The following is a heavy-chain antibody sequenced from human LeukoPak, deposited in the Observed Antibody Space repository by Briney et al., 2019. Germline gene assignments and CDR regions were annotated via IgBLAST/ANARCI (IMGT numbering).Heavy chain of an antibody. J-gene: IGHJ4*02. V-gene: IGHV3-48*04. CDR2: ISSSSSTI. D-gene: IGHD3-10*01. Sequence: PGGSLRLSCAASGFTFSSYSMNWVRQAPGEGLEWVSYISSSSSTIYYADSVRGRFTISRDNAKNSLYLQMNSLRAEDTAVYYCASGLWFGEVDYWGQGTLVTVSS. CDR3: ASGLWFGEVDY. CDR1: GFTFSSYS.